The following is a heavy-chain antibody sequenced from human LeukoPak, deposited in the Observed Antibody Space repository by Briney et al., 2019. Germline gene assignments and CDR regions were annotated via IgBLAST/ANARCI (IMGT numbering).Heavy chain of an antibody. J-gene: IGHJ4*02. Sequence: ASVKVSCKASGYTFTSYGISWVRQAPGQGLEWMGWISIYNGNTNYAEKIQGRVTMTTDTSTNTAFMELRSLRSDDTAMYYCARNHYSSSSDYRGQGTLVTVSS. CDR3: ARNHYSSSSDY. V-gene: IGHV1-18*04. CDR2: ISIYNGNT. CDR1: GYTFTSYG. D-gene: IGHD6-6*01.